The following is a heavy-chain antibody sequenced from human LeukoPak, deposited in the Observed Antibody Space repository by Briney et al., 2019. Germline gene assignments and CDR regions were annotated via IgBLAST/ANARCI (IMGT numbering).Heavy chain of an antibody. D-gene: IGHD5-18*01. V-gene: IGHV1-69*13. CDR1: GYTFTSYA. J-gene: IGHJ4*02. CDR3: AREPEGSQTSTAVFDY. Sequence: SVKVSCKASGYTFTSYAMNWVRQAPGQGLEWMGGIIPIFGTANYAQKFQGRVTITADESTSTAYMELSSLRSEDTAVYYCAREPEGSQTSTAVFDYWGQGTLVTVSS. CDR2: IIPIFGTA.